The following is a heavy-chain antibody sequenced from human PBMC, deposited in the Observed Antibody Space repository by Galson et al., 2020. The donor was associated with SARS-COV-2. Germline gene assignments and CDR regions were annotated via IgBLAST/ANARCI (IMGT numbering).Heavy chain of an antibody. CDR3: ARNRGGYYGSGSSGDPKDY. J-gene: IGHJ4*02. D-gene: IGHD3-10*01. V-gene: IGHV1-69*10. CDR1: GGTFSSYA. Sequence: SVPVSCKASGGTFSSYAISWVRQAPGQGLEWMGGIIPILGIANYAQKFQGRVTITADKSTSTAYMELSSLRSEDTAVYYCARNRGGYYGSGSSGDPKDYWGQGTLVTVSS. CDR2: IIPILGIA.